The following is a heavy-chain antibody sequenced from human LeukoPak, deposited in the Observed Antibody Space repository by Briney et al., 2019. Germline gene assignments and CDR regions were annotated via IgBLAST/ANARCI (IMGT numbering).Heavy chain of an antibody. CDR2: IYTSGST. J-gene: IGHJ5*02. V-gene: IGHV4-61*02. Sequence: KPSETLSLTCTVSGGSISSGSYYWSWIRQPAGKGLEWIGRIYTSGSTNYNPSLKSRVTTSVDTSKNQFSLKLSSVTAADTAVYYCARGITIFGVGNWFDPWGQGTLVTVSS. CDR3: ARGITIFGVGNWFDP. CDR1: GGSISSGSYY. D-gene: IGHD3-3*01.